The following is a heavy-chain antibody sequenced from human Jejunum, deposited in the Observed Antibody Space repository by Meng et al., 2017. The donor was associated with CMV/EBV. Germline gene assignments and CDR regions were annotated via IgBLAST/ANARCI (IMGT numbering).Heavy chain of an antibody. D-gene: IGHD6-6*01. CDR1: TFRSYA. Sequence: TFRSYAMSWVRQPPGKGLEWVSGIYSGGVSTFYADSVKGRFTISRDNSRNTLYLQMTSLRAEDTAIYYCAKETIPIAARTETNHFDYWGQGTLVTVSS. CDR2: IYSGGVST. J-gene: IGHJ4*02. CDR3: AKETIPIAARTETNHFDY. V-gene: IGHV3-23*03.